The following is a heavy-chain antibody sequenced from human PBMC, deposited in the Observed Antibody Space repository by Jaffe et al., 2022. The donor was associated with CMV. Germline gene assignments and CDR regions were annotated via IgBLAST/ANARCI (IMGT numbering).Heavy chain of an antibody. CDR2: IYWDDDK. Sequence: QITLKEAGPTLVKPTQTLTLTCTFSGFSLTSSPVGVGWIRQSPEQALECLALIYWDDDKRYNPSLRSRLTINKDTSRNQVVLTMTNVDPADTGTYYCVHRLDSAGNWNYGGFDYWGQGILVAVSS. J-gene: IGHJ4*02. V-gene: IGHV2-5*02. CDR3: VHRLDSAGNWNYGGFDY. D-gene: IGHD1-20*01. CDR1: GFSLTSSPVG.